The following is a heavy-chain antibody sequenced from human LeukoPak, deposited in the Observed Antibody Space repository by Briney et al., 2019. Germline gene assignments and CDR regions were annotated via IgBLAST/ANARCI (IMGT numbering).Heavy chain of an antibody. V-gene: IGHV1-2*02. Sequence: ASVKVSCKASGYTFTDYYIHWVRQAPGQGLEWMGWINPKSGDTNYAQNFQGRVTMTRDTSISTAYMELSRLRSDDTAVYYCARVPNVDTAMVKVLFYWGQGTLVTVSS. D-gene: IGHD5-18*01. CDR2: INPKSGDT. CDR3: ARVPNVDTAMVKVLFY. CDR1: GYTFTDYY. J-gene: IGHJ4*02.